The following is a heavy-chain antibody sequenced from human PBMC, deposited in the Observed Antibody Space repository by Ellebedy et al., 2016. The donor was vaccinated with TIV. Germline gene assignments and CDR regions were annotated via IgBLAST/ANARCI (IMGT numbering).Heavy chain of an antibody. V-gene: IGHV3-23*01. CDR3: AKPPEQWLIHTGLVS. D-gene: IGHD6-19*01. CDR1: GFPFSNYA. CDR2: ISQSGGDT. J-gene: IGHJ4*02. Sequence: GESLKISCAASGFPFSNYAMAWVRQAPGKGLEWVSAISQSGGDTYYADSVKSRFTISRDNSQSTLYLQMHSRRADDTAVYYCAKPPEQWLIHTGLVSWGQGTLVTVSS.